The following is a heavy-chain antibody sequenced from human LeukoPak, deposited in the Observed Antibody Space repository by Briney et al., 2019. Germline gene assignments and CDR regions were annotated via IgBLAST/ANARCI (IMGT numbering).Heavy chain of an antibody. D-gene: IGHD3-22*01. J-gene: IGHJ4*02. CDR2: IYHSGST. CDR3: ARDDHYDSSGYNDY. V-gene: IGHV4-4*02. Sequence: SETLSLTCAVSGGSISSSNWWSWVRQPPGKGLEWIGEIYHSGSTNYNPSLKSRVTISVDKSKNQFSLKLSSVTAADTAVYYCARDDHYDSSGYNDYWGQGTLVTVSS. CDR1: GGSISSSNW.